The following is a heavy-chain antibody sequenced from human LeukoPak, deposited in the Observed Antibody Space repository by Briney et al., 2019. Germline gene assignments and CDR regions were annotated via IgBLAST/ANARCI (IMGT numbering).Heavy chain of an antibody. CDR3: ARDRGVDTAMAEPSFGY. D-gene: IGHD5-18*01. V-gene: IGHV4-34*01. CDR2: INHSGST. J-gene: IGHJ4*02. Sequence: SETLSLTCAVYGGSFSGYYWSWIRQPPGKGLEWIGEINHSGSTNYNPSLKSRVTISVDTSKNQFSLKLSSVTAADTAVYYCARDRGVDTAMAEPSFGYWGQGTLVTVSS. CDR1: GGSFSGYY.